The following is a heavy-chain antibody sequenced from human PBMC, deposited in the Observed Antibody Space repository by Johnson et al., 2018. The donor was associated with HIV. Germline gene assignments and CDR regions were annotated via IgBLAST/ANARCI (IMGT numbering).Heavy chain of an antibody. CDR1: GFTFSSYW. Sequence: EQLVESGGGVVRPGGSLRLSCAASGFTFSSYWMSWVRQAPGKGLEWVSYISSSGSSIYYADSVKGRFTISRDNAKNSLYLQMNSLRAEDTALYYCAREVGIQLWSSDAFDIWGQGTMVTVSS. D-gene: IGHD5-18*01. J-gene: IGHJ3*02. V-gene: IGHV3-48*04. CDR2: ISSSGSSI. CDR3: AREVGIQLWSSDAFDI.